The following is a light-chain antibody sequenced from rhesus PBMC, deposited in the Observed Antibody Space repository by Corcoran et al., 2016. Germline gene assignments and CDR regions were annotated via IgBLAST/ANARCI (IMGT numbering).Light chain of an antibody. CDR3: LQHNSYPYS. J-gene: IGKJ2*01. CDR2: AAY. CDR1: QGISSY. V-gene: IGKV1-28*03. Sequence: DIQMTQSPSSLSASVGDTVTITCRASQGISSYLNWFQQKPGKAPKLLIYAAYSLESGVPSRFSGSGSGTDFTLTISSLQPEDFAVYYCLQHNSYPYSFGQGTKVEIK.